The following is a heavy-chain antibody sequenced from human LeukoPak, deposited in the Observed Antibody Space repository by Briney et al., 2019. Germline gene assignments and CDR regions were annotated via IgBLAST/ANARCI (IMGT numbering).Heavy chain of an antibody. CDR2: ISTSGVST. Sequence: GGSLSLSCAASGFTLSSYAMTWVRQAPGKGLEWVSSISTSGVSTNYAVSVKGRFTISRDNSKTMVYLQMNSLRAEDTAVYYCAKNTSGTNLDSWGQGKLGTVSS. CDR1: GFTLSSYA. V-gene: IGHV3-23*01. CDR3: AKNTSGTNLDS. J-gene: IGHJ5*01. D-gene: IGHD1-26*01.